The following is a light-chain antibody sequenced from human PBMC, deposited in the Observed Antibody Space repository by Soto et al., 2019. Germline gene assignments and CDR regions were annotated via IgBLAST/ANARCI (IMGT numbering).Light chain of an antibody. CDR2: EAS. J-gene: IGKJ1*01. V-gene: IGKV1-5*01. Sequence: DIQMIQSPSTLSASVGARVTITFRASPSISSWLAWYQQKPGKAPKLLIYEASSMESGAPSRFSGSGPGTEFTLTISSLQPDDFATYDCQQYNSYSSTFGRGTKVDIK. CDR3: QQYNSYSST. CDR1: PSISSW.